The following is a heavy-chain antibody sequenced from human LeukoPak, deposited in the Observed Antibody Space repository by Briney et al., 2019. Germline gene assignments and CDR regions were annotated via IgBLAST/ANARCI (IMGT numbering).Heavy chain of an antibody. V-gene: IGHV1-3*02. J-gene: IGHJ2*01. CDR2: SNGGNGNT. CDR3: ARGGEQWLVQDWYFDL. Sequence: VASVKVSCKASGYTFTSYAMHWVRQAPGQSLEWMGWSNGGNGNTKYSQEFQGRVTITRNTSISTAYMELSSLRSEDTAVYYCARGGEQWLVQDWYFDLWGRGTLVTVSS. CDR1: GYTFTSYA. D-gene: IGHD6-19*01.